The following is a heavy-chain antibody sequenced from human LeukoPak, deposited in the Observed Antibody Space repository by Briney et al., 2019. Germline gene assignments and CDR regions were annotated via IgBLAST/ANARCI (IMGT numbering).Heavy chain of an antibody. CDR3: ARDLYYYGSGSYGSVINY. CDR2: IKQDGSEK. V-gene: IGHV3-7*03. D-gene: IGHD3-10*01. Sequence: PGGSLRLSCAASGFTFSSYWMSWDRQAPGKGLEWVANIKQDGSEKYYVDSVKGRFTISRDNAKNSLYLQMNSLRAEDTAVYYCARDLYYYGSGSYGSVINYWGQGTLVTVSS. J-gene: IGHJ4*02. CDR1: GFTFSSYW.